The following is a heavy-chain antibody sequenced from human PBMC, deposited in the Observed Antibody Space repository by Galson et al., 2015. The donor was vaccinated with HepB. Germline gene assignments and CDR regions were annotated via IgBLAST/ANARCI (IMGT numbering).Heavy chain of an antibody. V-gene: IGHV3-73*01. CDR3: IRMADLSGYSSS. CDR1: GFTFSDSA. D-gene: IGHD6-13*01. J-gene: IGHJ4*02. CDR2: IRSKATNYAT. Sequence: LRLSCAASGFTFSDSAIHWVRQTSGKGLEWVGHIRSKATNYATAYAASLKGRFTISRDDSKNTAYLHMKSLKTEDTAVYYCIRMADLSGYSSSWGQGTLVTVSS.